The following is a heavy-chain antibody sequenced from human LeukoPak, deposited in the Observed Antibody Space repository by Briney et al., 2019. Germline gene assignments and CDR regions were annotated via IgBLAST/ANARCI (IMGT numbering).Heavy chain of an antibody. D-gene: IGHD3-22*01. CDR1: GESFSGYY. Sequence: PSETLSLTCAVYGESFSGYYWSWIRQPPGKGLEWIGEINHSGSTNYNPSLKSRVTISVDTSKNQFSLKLSSVTAADTAVYYCARAWYYYDSSGYYPFDYWGQGTPVTVSS. J-gene: IGHJ4*02. V-gene: IGHV4-34*01. CDR3: ARAWYYYDSSGYYPFDY. CDR2: INHSGST.